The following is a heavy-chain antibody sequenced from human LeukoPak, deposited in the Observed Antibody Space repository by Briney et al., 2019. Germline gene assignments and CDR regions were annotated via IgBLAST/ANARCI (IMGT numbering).Heavy chain of an antibody. V-gene: IGHV1-2*02. Sequence: GASVKVSCKASGYTFTGYYMHWVRQAPGQGLEWMGGINPNSGGTNYAQKFQGRVTMTRDTSISTAYMELSRLRSDDTAVYYCARTDYDFWSGHMDVWGKGTTVTVSS. J-gene: IGHJ6*03. CDR2: INPNSGGT. D-gene: IGHD3-3*01. CDR1: GYTFTGYY. CDR3: ARTDYDFWSGHMDV.